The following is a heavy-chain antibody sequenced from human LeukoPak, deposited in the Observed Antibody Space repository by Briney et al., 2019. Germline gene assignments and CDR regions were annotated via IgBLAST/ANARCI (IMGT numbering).Heavy chain of an antibody. D-gene: IGHD3-22*01. CDR2: ISYDGGKK. J-gene: IGHJ4*02. Sequence: GGSLRLSCAASGFTFSRYAMHWVRQAPGEGLQWMAVISYDGGKKYYADFVEGRFTISRDNSKNTLYLQMNSLRAEDTAVYYCAATGMNYYDSSGYYADYWGQGTLVTVSS. CDR1: GFTFSRYA. CDR3: AATGMNYYDSSGYYADY. V-gene: IGHV3-30-3*01.